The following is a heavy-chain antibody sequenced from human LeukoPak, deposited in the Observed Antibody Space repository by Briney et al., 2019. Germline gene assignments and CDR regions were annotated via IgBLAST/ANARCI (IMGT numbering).Heavy chain of an antibody. J-gene: IGHJ5*02. CDR3: ASSPDDYGDYAAGNWFDP. Sequence: SETLSLTCSVSGVSISSSDYFWGWIRQPPGKGLEWIGNIYHRGNTYYNSSLKSRVTISVDTPKNQFSLKLTSVIAADTAVYYCASSPDDYGDYAAGNWFDPWGQGTLVTVSS. D-gene: IGHD4-17*01. CDR2: IYHRGNT. V-gene: IGHV4-39*01. CDR1: GVSISSSDYF.